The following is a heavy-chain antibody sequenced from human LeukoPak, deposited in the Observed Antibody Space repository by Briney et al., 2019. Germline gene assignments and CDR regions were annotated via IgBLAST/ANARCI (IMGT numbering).Heavy chain of an antibody. CDR3: ARGGTSGTTITYYFDY. CDR1: GFTVSSHY. J-gene: IGHJ4*01. Sequence: AGGSLRLSCAASGFTVSSHYMSWVRQAPGRGLEWVSVPYRGGSPYYADSVKGRFTISRDNSKNTLYLQMNTLRADDTAVYYCARGGTSGTTITYYFDYWGHGTLVTVPS. V-gene: IGHV3-66*01. CDR2: PYRGGSP. D-gene: IGHD5-12*01.